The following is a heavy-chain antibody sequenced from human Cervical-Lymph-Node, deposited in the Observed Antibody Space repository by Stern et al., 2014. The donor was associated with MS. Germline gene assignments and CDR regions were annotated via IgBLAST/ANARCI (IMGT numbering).Heavy chain of an antibody. CDR1: GYTFTNYG. CDR3: ARAAGILDF. Sequence: QVQLVQSGDKVKKPGASVKVSCKASGYTFTNYGITWVRQAPGQGLEWMGWLSAYNGNTNYEQNLQGRVTMATDTSTSTVYMELRSLRSDDAAVYYCARAAGILDFWGQGTLVIVPS. V-gene: IGHV1-18*01. J-gene: IGHJ4*02. D-gene: IGHD1-1*01. CDR2: LSAYNGNT.